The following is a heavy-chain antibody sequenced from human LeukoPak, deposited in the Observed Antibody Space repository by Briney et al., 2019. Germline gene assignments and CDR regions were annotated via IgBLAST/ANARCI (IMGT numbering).Heavy chain of an antibody. CDR1: GGSISSGASD. J-gene: IGHJ2*01. CDR3: ARAARQGFTMIVVPFFYFDL. CDR2: INHSGST. D-gene: IGHD3-22*01. Sequence: PSEALSLTCTVSGGSISSGASDWGWIRQHPKRGLEWVGYINHSGSTYYNPSLGSRVTMSVDTSKNQFSLKLSSVTAADSAVYYCARAARQGFTMIVVPFFYFDLWGRGTLVTVSS. V-gene: IGHV4-31*03.